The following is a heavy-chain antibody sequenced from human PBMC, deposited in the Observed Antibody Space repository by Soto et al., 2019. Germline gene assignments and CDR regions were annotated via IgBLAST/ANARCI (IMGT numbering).Heavy chain of an antibody. V-gene: IGHV3-21*01. CDR1: GFTFISYS. Sequence: GGSLRLSCAASGFTFISYSMNWVRQAPGKGLEWVSSISSSSSYIYYADSVKGRFTISRDNAKNSLYLQMNSLRAEDTAVYYCARDGVLRFLEWSPNYYMDVWGKGTTVTVSS. CDR2: ISSSSSYI. J-gene: IGHJ6*03. CDR3: ARDGVLRFLEWSPNYYMDV. D-gene: IGHD3-3*01.